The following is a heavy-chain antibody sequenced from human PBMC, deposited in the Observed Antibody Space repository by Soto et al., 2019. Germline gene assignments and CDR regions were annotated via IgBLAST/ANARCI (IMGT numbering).Heavy chain of an antibody. D-gene: IGHD3-3*01. CDR1: GGSFSGYY. V-gene: IGHV4-34*01. CDR2: INHSGST. J-gene: IGHJ4*02. CDR3: ARRGRITIFGVTTTTAIDY. Sequence: SETLSLTCAVYGGSFSGYYWSWIRQPPGKGLEWIGEINHSGSTNYNPSLKSRVTISVDTSKNQFSLKLSSVTAADTAVYYCARRGRITIFGVTTTTAIDYWGQGTLVTVSS.